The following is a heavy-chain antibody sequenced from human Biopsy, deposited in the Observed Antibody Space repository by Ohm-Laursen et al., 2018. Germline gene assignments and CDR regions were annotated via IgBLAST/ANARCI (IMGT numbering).Heavy chain of an antibody. CDR1: GESFNGYY. J-gene: IGHJ6*02. CDR2: INHSGRT. D-gene: IGHD3-22*01. Sequence: GTLSPTCAVYGESFNGYYWSWIRQTPGKGLEWIGEINHSGRTNYNPSLKSRVTILVDTSKNQFSLKVRSVTAADTAVYYCVRGVDYYDPYHYYALDVWGQGTTVTVSS. CDR3: VRGVDYYDPYHYYALDV. V-gene: IGHV4-34*01.